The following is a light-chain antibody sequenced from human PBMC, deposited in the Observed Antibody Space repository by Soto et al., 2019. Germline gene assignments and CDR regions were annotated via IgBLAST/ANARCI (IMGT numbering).Light chain of an antibody. Sequence: QSVLTQPPSVSGAPGQRVTISFTGSSSTIGAGFDVHWYQQLPGTAPKLLIYGDTNRPSGVPDRFSGSKSGTSASLAITGLQAEDEADYYCQSYDTALSVYVVFGGGTKLTVL. J-gene: IGLJ2*01. CDR3: QSYDTALSVYVV. CDR2: GDT. V-gene: IGLV1-40*01. CDR1: SSTIGAGFD.